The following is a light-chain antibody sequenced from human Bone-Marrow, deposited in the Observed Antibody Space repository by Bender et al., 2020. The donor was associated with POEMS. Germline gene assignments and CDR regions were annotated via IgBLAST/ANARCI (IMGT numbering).Light chain of an antibody. Sequence: QSVLTQPPSASGTPGQRVTISCSGGSSNIGAHAVNWYQQHPGKAPKLMIYEVSKRPSGVPDRFSGSKSGNMASLTVSGLQAEDEADYYCSSYAGNNFVVFGGGTKLTVL. J-gene: IGLJ2*01. CDR3: SSYAGNNFVV. CDR2: EVS. V-gene: IGLV2-8*01. CDR1: SSNIGAHA.